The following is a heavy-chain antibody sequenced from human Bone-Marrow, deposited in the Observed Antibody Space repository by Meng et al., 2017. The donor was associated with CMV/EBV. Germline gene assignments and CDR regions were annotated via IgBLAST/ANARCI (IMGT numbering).Heavy chain of an antibody. CDR1: GFTVSSNY. J-gene: IGHJ4*02. D-gene: IGHD2-2*01. CDR2: IYSGGST. Sequence: GESLKISCAASGFTVSSNYMSWVRQAPGKGLEWVSVIYSGGSTYYADSVKGRFTISRDNSKNTLYLQMNSLRAEDTAVYYCARAQDIVVVPAALRDWGQGHLVNVSS. V-gene: IGHV3-53*01. CDR3: ARAQDIVVVPAALRD.